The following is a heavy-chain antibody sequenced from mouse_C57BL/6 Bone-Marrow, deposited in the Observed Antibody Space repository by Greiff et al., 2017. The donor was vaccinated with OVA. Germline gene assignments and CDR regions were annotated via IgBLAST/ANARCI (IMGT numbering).Heavy chain of an antibody. D-gene: IGHD2-2*01. V-gene: IGHV1-15*01. CDR1: GYTFTDYE. CDR2: IDPETGGT. CDR3: TRGGIYYGYDYAMDY. Sequence: QVQLQQSGAELVRPGASVTLSCKASGYTFTDYEMHWVKQTPVHGLEWIGAIDPETGGTAYNQKFKGKAILTADKSSSTAYMELRSLTSEDSAVYYCTRGGIYYGYDYAMDYWGQGTSVTVSS. J-gene: IGHJ4*01.